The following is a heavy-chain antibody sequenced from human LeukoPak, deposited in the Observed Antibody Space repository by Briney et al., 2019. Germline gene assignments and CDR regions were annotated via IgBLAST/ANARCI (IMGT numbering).Heavy chain of an antibody. CDR3: AREARGAFYI. V-gene: IGHV3-66*01. CDR1: GFTVSSNY. Sequence: GGSLGLSCAASGFTVSSNYMSWVRQAPGKGLEWVSLIYSGGSTYYADSVKGRFTISRDNSKNTVYLQMNSLRAEDTAVYYCAREARGAFYIWGQGRMVTVSS. J-gene: IGHJ3*02. CDR2: IYSGGST.